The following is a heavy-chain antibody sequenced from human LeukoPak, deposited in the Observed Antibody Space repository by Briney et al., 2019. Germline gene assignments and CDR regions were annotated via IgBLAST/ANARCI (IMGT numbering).Heavy chain of an antibody. Sequence: PSETLSLTCTVSGGSISSGGYSWSWIRQPPEKGLEWIGYIYYSGSTYYNPSLKSRVTISVDTSKNQFSLKLSSVTAADTAVYYCAREPIGDQWFDPWGQGTLVTVSS. D-gene: IGHD2-21*01. CDR2: IYYSGST. V-gene: IGHV4-31*03. CDR1: GGSISSGGYS. CDR3: AREPIGDQWFDP. J-gene: IGHJ5*02.